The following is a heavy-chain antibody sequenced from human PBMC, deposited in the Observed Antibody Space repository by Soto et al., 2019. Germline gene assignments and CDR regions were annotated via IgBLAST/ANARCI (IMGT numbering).Heavy chain of an antibody. J-gene: IGHJ6*02. CDR3: AGVCGGDCLHGMDV. CDR1: GGSISSGGYY. V-gene: IGHV4-31*03. D-gene: IGHD2-21*02. Sequence: QVQLQESGPGLVKPSQTLSLTCTVSGGSISSGGYYWSWIRQHPGKGLEWIGYIYYSGSTYYNPSRKSRATISVDTSKHQFPLTLTSVTAADTAVYYSAGVCGGDCLHGMDVWGQGTTVTVSS. CDR2: IYYSGST.